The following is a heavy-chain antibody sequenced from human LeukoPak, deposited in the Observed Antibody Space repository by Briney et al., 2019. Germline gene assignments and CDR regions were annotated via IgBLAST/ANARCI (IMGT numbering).Heavy chain of an antibody. CDR3: ARGDYGDYVSNWFDP. J-gene: IGHJ5*02. Sequence: SETLSLTCAVYGGSFSGYYWSWIRQPPGKGLEWIGEINHSGSTNYNPSLKSRVTISVDTSKNQFSLKLSSVTAADTAVYYCARGDYGDYVSNWFDPWGQGTLATVSS. D-gene: IGHD4-17*01. CDR2: INHSGST. CDR1: GGSFSGYY. V-gene: IGHV4-34*01.